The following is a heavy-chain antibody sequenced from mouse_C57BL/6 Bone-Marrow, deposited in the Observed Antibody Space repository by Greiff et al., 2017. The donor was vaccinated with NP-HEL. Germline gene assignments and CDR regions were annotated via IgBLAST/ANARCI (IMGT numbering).Heavy chain of an antibody. J-gene: IGHJ1*03. Sequence: EVQLQQSGPELVKPGASVKISCKASGYTFTDYYMNWVKQSHGKSLEWIGDINPNNGGTSYNQKFKGKATLTVDKSSSTAYMELRSLTSEDSAVYYCASMRLLWYFDVWGTGTTVTVSS. CDR1: GYTFTDYY. V-gene: IGHV1-26*01. D-gene: IGHD1-1*01. CDR2: INPNNGGT. CDR3: ASMRLLWYFDV.